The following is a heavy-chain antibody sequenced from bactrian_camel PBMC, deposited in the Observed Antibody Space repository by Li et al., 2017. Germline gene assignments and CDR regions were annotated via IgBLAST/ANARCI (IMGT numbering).Heavy chain of an antibody. CDR3: VARVRQYCRGGYSWTREYAFNR. CDR1: GLTFDDYA. Sequence: HVQLVESGGGTEQAGGSLRLSCTTSGLTFDDYAMGWFRQAPGKEREGVAAVDGDGGQSYAESVRGRFIISQDNAKTTLYLQMNNLKPEDTAMYYCVARVRQYCRGGYSWTREYAFNRWGQGTQVTVS. V-gene: IGHV3S63*01. CDR2: VDGDGGQ. J-gene: IGHJ4*01. D-gene: IGHD2*01.